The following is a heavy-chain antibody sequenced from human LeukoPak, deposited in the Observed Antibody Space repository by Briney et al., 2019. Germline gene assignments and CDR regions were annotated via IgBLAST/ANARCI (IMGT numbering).Heavy chain of an antibody. Sequence: SETLSLTCAVYGGSFSGYYWSWIRQPPGKGLEWIGEINHSGSTNYNPSLKSRVTISVDTSKNQFSLKLSSVTAADTAVYYCARGLRTMVRGVIITANFDYWGQGTLATVSS. V-gene: IGHV4-34*01. CDR2: INHSGST. J-gene: IGHJ4*02. CDR3: ARGLRTMVRGVIITANFDY. CDR1: GGSFSGYY. D-gene: IGHD3-10*01.